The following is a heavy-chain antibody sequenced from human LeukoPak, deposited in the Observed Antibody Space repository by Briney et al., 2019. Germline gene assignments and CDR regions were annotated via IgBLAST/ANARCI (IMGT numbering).Heavy chain of an antibody. J-gene: IGHJ6*02. V-gene: IGHV3-23*01. Sequence: PGGSLRLSCAASGFTFCSFGMNWLRQVPGKGLEGVASISGSGGRTNYADSVKGRFTISRDFFKNTLDLQMNSLRAEDTAVYYCAKCLPVTATRPLDFYYGMDAWGQGTTVTVSS. CDR2: ISGSGGRT. CDR3: AKCLPVTATRPLDFYYGMDA. D-gene: IGHD3-10*01. CDR1: GFTFCSFG.